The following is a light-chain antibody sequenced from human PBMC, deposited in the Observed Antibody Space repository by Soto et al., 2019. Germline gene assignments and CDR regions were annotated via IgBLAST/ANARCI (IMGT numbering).Light chain of an antibody. J-gene: IGKJ1*01. CDR1: QSISSW. CDR3: QQYNSYSQT. CDR2: DAS. V-gene: IGKV1-5*01. Sequence: DIQMTQSPSTLSASVGDRVTITCRASQSISSWLAWYQQKPGKAPKLLIYDASSLESGVPSRFSGSGSGTEFTLTISCLQPDDFATYYCQQYNSYSQTFGQGTKVEIK.